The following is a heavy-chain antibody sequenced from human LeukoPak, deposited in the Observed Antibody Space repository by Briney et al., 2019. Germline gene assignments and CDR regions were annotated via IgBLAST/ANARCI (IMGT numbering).Heavy chain of an antibody. CDR2: IKQDGGEK. D-gene: IGHD7-27*01. J-gene: IGHJ4*02. V-gene: IGHV3-7*01. CDR3: ARVSDPGDY. CDR1: GFTFSNSW. Sequence: GESLRLSCAASGFTFSNSWMSWVRQAPGKGLEWVANIKQDGGEKSYVDSLKGQFTISRDNAKNTLYLQMNSLRAEDTAVYYCARVSDPGDYWGQGTLVTVSS.